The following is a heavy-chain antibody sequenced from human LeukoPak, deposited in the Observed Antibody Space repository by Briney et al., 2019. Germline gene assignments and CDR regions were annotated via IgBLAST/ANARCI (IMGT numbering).Heavy chain of an antibody. J-gene: IGHJ5*02. CDR1: GYTFTGYY. Sequence: ASVKVSCKASGYTFTGYYMHWVRQAPGQGLEWMGWINPNSGGTNYEQKFQGRVTMTRDTSISTAYMELSRLRSDDTAVYYCARGPSSSSKSWFDPWGQGTLVTVSS. V-gene: IGHV1-2*02. CDR2: INPNSGGT. CDR3: ARGPSSSSKSWFDP. D-gene: IGHD6-6*01.